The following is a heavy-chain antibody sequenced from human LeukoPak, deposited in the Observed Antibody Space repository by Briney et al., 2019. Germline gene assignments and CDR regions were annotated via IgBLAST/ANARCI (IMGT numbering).Heavy chain of an antibody. Sequence: SETLSLTCAVYGGSFSGYYWSWIRQPPGKGLEWIGEINHSGSTNYNPSLKSRVTISVDTSKDQFSLKVSSVTAADTAIYYCARGRPDFWTNFYTYFLDSWGQGTLVTVSS. CDR3: ARGRPDFWTNFYTYFLDS. CDR2: INHSGST. V-gene: IGHV4-34*01. D-gene: IGHD3/OR15-3a*01. J-gene: IGHJ4*02. CDR1: GGSFSGYY.